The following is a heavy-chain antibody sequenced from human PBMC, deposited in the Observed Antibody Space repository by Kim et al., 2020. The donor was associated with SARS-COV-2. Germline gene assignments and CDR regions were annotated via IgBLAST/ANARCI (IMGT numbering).Heavy chain of an antibody. Sequence: SVKVSCKASGFTFTSSAVQWVRQARGQRLEWIGWIVVGSGNTNYAQKFQERVTITRDMSTSTAYMELSSLRSEDTAVYYCAAPRLGQQLDYYYYYYGMDVWGQGPTVNVSS. CDR2: IVVGSGNT. CDR1: GFTFTSSA. D-gene: IGHD6-13*01. V-gene: IGHV1-58*01. J-gene: IGHJ6*02. CDR3: AAPRLGQQLDYYYYYYGMDV.